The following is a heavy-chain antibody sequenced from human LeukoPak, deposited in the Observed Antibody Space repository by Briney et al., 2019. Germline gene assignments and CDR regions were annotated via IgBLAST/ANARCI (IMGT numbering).Heavy chain of an antibody. Sequence: SETLSLTCAVYGTSLNGYYWCWIRQPPGKGLEWIGEINESGSTNYNPSLESRVTISVDPSKNRFSLNLRSVTAADTAVYYCATIYGDYDETVSAPMDVWGTGTAVTVSS. CDR2: INESGST. CDR3: ATIYGDYDETVSAPMDV. J-gene: IGHJ6*03. D-gene: IGHD4-17*01. V-gene: IGHV4-34*01. CDR1: GTSLNGYY.